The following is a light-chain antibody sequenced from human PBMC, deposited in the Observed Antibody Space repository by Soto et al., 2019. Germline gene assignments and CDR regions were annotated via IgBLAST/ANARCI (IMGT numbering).Light chain of an antibody. CDR3: AAWYDSMIGCYV. CDR2: RKN. CDR1: SFNIRSDT. Sequence: QSVLTQPPSASGTPGQRVTISCSGSSFNIRSDTVNWYQPFPGTAPMLTIYRKNPRPSGVSDRFSGTKSVTSAFLALSGLQSEDEADDYCAAWYDSMIGCYVFGTGTKVTV. V-gene: IGLV1-44*01. J-gene: IGLJ1*01.